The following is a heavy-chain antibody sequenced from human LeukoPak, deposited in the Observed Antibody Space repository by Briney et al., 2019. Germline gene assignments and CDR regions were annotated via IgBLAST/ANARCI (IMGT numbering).Heavy chain of an antibody. CDR3: SRGSGWLSVY. CDR1: GFTFGDYL. V-gene: IGHV3-49*03. Sequence: GGSLRLSCTASGFTFGDYLMSWFRQAPGKWLEWIGLTSGGTTQYAASVKGRFTISRDDSKSIAYLQMNSLTTEDTVVYYCSRGSGWLSVYGGEGTLVTLSS. D-gene: IGHD6-19*01. J-gene: IGHJ4*02. CDR2: TSGGTT.